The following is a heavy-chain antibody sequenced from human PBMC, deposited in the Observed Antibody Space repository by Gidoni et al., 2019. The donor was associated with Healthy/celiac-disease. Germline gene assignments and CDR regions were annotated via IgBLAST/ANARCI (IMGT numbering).Heavy chain of an antibody. Sequence: EVQLVESGGGLVQPGRSLRLSCTASGFTFGDYAMSWFRQAPGKGLEWVGFIRSKAYGGTTEYAASVKGRFTISRDDSKSIAYLQMNSLKTEDTAVYYCTSSSDYYDSSGYLDYWGQGTLVTVSS. D-gene: IGHD3-22*01. V-gene: IGHV3-49*03. CDR1: GFTFGDYA. CDR3: TSSSDYYDSSGYLDY. J-gene: IGHJ4*02. CDR2: IRSKAYGGTT.